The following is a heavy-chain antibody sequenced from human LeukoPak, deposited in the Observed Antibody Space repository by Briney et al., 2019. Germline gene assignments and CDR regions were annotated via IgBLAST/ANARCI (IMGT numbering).Heavy chain of an antibody. CDR2: LYSRGDP. CDR1: GFTVGNNY. Sequence: GGSLRLSCTASGFTVGNNYMSWVRQAPGKGLEGVSVLYSRGDPYYPDSVKGRCTISRDSSKNTLYLQMNSIRAEDTAVYYCPGYTHKGVWGQGTKVTVSS. V-gene: IGHV3-66*01. CDR3: PGYTHKGV. J-gene: IGHJ6*02.